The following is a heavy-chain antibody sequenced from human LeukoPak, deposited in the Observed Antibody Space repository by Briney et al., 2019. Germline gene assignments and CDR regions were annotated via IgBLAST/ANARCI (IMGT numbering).Heavy chain of an antibody. D-gene: IGHD6-13*01. CDR3: ARDPRSPWYFDL. J-gene: IGHJ2*01. CDR1: GFTFSSYS. Sequence: GGSLRLSCAASGFTFSSYSMNWVRQAPGKGLEWVSSISSSSYIYYADSVKGRFTISRDNAKNSLYLQMNSLRAEDTAVYYCARDPRSPWYFDLWGRGTLVAVSS. V-gene: IGHV3-21*01. CDR2: ISSSSYI.